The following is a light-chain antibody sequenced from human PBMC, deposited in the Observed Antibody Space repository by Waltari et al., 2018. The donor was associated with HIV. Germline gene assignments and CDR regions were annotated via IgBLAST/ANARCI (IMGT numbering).Light chain of an antibody. V-gene: IGKV3-20*01. CDR3: QQYHTSRVT. CDR2: GAS. CDR1: QTVDSRY. J-gene: IGKJ3*01. Sequence: EIVLTQSPGIVSLSPGERATLSCRASQTVDSRYLAWYQHKLGQAPRLLISGASNRAPGVPDRFSGGGSGTDFTLTISRLEPEDFAVYYCQQYHTSRVTFGPGTKVDIK.